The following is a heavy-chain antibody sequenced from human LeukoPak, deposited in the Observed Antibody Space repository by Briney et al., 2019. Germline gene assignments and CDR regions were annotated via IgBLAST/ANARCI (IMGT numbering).Heavy chain of an antibody. Sequence: SETLSLTCTVSGGSISSSSYYWGWIRQPPGKGLEWIGSIYYSGCTYYNPSLKSRVTISVDTSKNQFSLKLSSVTAADTAVYYCARLTFGGGNYWGQGTLVTVSS. D-gene: IGHD3-10*01. CDR2: IYYSGCT. J-gene: IGHJ4*02. V-gene: IGHV4-39*01. CDR1: GGSISSSSYY. CDR3: ARLTFGGGNY.